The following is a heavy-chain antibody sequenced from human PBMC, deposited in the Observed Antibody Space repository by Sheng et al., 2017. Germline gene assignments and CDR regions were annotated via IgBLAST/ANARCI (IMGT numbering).Heavy chain of an antibody. V-gene: IGHV3-7*01. D-gene: IGHD6-19*01. CDR2: IKPDGSEK. J-gene: IGHJ3*01. Sequence: EVQLVESGGGLVQPGGSLRLFCAASGFTFSSSWMTWVRQAPGKGLEWVANIKPDGSEKNYLDSVKGRFTISRDNAKNSLYLQMNSLRAEDTAVYYCARGVAVAFWGQGTMVTVSS. CDR1: GFTFSSSW. CDR3: ARGVAVAF.